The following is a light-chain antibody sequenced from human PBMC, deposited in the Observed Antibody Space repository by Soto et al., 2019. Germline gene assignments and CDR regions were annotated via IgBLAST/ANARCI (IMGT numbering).Light chain of an antibody. CDR3: QHRAIWPVS. V-gene: IGKV3-11*01. CDR2: DAS. CDR1: QSVNTN. Sequence: EIVMTHSPSTLSLSAGERATLACRASQSVNTNLAWYQQTPGQAPRLLIYDASNRATGIPARFSGSGSATDFTLTITSLEPEDFAVYYCQHRAIWPVSFGQGTRLEIK. J-gene: IGKJ5*01.